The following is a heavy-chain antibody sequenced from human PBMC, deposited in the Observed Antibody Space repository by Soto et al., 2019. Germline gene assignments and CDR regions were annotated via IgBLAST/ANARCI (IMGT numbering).Heavy chain of an antibody. D-gene: IGHD3-3*01. CDR2: INHSGST. V-gene: IGHV4-34*01. Sequence: SETLSLTCAVYGGSFSGYYWIWIRQPPGKGLEWIGEINHSGSTNYNPSLKSRVTISVDTSKNQFSLKLSSVTAADTAVYYCARGGITIFGVESMVRAFDIWGQGTMVTVSS. CDR3: ARGGITIFGVESMVRAFDI. J-gene: IGHJ3*02. CDR1: GGSFSGYY.